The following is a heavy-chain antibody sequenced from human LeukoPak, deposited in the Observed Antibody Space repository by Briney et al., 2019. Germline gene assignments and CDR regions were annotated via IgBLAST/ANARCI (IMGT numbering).Heavy chain of an antibody. V-gene: IGHV1-46*01. CDR1: GYTFTSYG. Sequence: ASVKVSCKASGYTFTSYGISWVRQAPGQGLEWMGIINPSGGSTSYAQKFQGRVTMTRDTSTSTVYMELSSLRSEDTAVYYCARDRLTTRNWFDPWGQGTLVTVSS. CDR3: ARDRLTTRNWFDP. J-gene: IGHJ5*02. D-gene: IGHD3-22*01. CDR2: INPSGGST.